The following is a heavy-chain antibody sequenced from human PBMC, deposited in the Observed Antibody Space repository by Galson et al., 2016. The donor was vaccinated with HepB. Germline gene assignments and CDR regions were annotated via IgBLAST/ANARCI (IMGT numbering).Heavy chain of an antibody. D-gene: IGHD3-10*01. CDR3: VKDRGAVIRDFDQ. J-gene: IGHJ4*02. Sequence: SLRLSCAASGFTVSSKYMSWVRQAPGKGLEWVSVIDGGGSTYYADSVKGRFTIPRDNSKNTLYLQMSSLRDGDTAVYYCVKDRGAVIRDFDQWGQGTLVTVSS. CDR2: IDGGGST. CDR1: GFTVSSKY. V-gene: IGHV3-53*05.